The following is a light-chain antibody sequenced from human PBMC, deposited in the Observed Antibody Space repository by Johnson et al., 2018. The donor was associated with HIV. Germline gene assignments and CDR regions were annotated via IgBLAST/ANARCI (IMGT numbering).Light chain of an antibody. J-gene: IGLJ1*01. CDR2: DNN. CDR1: SSNIGNNY. CDR3: GTWDTSLSAGV. V-gene: IGLV1-51*01. Sequence: QSVLTQPPSVSAAPGQMVTISCSGSSSNIGNNYVSWYQQLPGTAPKLLIYDNNKRPSGIPDRFSGSKSGTSATLGITGLQTGDEADYYCGTWDTSLSAGVCGPVTKVSVL.